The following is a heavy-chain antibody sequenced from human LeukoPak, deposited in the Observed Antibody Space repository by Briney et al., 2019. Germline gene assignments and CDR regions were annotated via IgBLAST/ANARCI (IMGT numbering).Heavy chain of an antibody. J-gene: IGHJ4*02. D-gene: IGHD3-9*01. V-gene: IGHV4-59*01. Sequence: SETLSLTCTVSGGSISSYYWSWIRQPPGKGLEWIGYIYYSGSTNYNPSLKSRVTISVDASKNQFSLKLSSVTAADTAVYYCARGGLLRYFDWPIDYWGQGTLVTVSS. CDR3: ARGGLLRYFDWPIDY. CDR1: GGSISSYY. CDR2: IYYSGST.